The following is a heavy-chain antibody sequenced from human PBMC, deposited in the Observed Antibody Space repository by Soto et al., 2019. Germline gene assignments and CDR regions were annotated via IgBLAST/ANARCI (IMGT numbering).Heavy chain of an antibody. CDR1: GFTLGSYW. V-gene: IGHV3-7*03. J-gene: IGHJ6*02. Sequence: EVQLVESGGGWVWRGGSLRLSCAAPGFTLGSYWMNWVRQPPGKGLEWVANIKVDGSEQYYADSVKGRFTISRDNTKNSLYLQMHSLTDGDTAMYYCARAPHGMDVWGRGTTVTVSS. CDR3: ARAPHGMDV. CDR2: IKVDGSEQ.